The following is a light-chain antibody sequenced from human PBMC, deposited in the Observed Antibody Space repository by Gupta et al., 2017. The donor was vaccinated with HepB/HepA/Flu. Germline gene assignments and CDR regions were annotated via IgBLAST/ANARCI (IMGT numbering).Light chain of an antibody. CDR3: HKYDNAPLT. CDR2: AAS. J-gene: IGKJ4*01. V-gene: IGKV1-27*01. CDR1: QDISTF. Sequence: IQLAHSPSSLSASVGDRVTITCRASQDISTFLAWFQQKPGKVPKLLIHAASALQSGVPSRFSGSGSGTDFTLTISSLQPEDVATYYCHKYDNAPLTFGGGTKVEI.